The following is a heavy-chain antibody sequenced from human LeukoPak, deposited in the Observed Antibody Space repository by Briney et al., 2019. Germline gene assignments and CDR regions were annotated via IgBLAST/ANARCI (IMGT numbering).Heavy chain of an antibody. CDR1: GFTFSSYA. CDR3: TNRVDTTMVVY. CDR2: ISGSGRST. D-gene: IGHD5-18*01. V-gene: IGHV3-23*01. J-gene: IGHJ4*02. Sequence: GGSLRLSCAASGFTFSSYAMSWVRQAPGKGLEWVSAISGSGRSTFYADSVKGRFTISRDNSKNTLCLQMNSLRAEDTAVYYCTNRVDTTMVVYLGQGTLVTVSS.